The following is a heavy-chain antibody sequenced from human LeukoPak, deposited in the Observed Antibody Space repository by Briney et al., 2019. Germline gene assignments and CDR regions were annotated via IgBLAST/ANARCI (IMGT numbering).Heavy chain of an antibody. CDR3: AREGSSWYPRYYYGMDV. J-gene: IGHJ6*02. CDR1: GFTFSSYE. CDR2: ISSSGSTI. Sequence: GGSLRLSCAASGFTFSSYEMNWVRQAPGKGLECVSYISSSGSTIYYADSVKGRFTISRDNAKNSLYLQMNSLRAEDTAVYYCAREGSSWYPRYYYGMDVWGQGTTVTVSS. D-gene: IGHD6-13*01. V-gene: IGHV3-48*03.